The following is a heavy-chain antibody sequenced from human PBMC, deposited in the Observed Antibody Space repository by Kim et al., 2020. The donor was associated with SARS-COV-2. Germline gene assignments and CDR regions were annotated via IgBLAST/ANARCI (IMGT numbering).Heavy chain of an antibody. CDR2: IYYSGST. Sequence: SETLSLTCTVSGGSISSYYWSWIRQPPGKGLEWIGYIYYSGSTNYNPSLKSRVTISVDTSKNQFSLKLSSVTAADTAVYYCARDKVVAATLVRYFDYWGQGTLVTVSS. CDR1: GGSISSYY. CDR3: ARDKVVAATLVRYFDY. J-gene: IGHJ4*02. V-gene: IGHV4-59*13. D-gene: IGHD2-15*01.